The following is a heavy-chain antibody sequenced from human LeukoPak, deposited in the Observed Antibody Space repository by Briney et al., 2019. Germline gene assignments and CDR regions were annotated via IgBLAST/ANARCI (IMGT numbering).Heavy chain of an antibody. Sequence: GASVKVSCKASGGTFSSYAISWVRQAPGQGLEWMGGIIPIFGTANYAEKFQGRVTITADESTSTAYMELSSLRSEDTAVYYCARSEYSYGHPPDYWGQGNLVPVSS. CDR2: IIPIFGTA. V-gene: IGHV1-69*13. CDR3: ARSEYSYGHPPDY. D-gene: IGHD5-18*01. CDR1: GGTFSSYA. J-gene: IGHJ4*02.